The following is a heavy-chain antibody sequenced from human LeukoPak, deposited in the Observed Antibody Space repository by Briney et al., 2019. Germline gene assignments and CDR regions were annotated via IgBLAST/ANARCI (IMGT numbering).Heavy chain of an antibody. V-gene: IGHV4-30-2*05. CDR3: ARDAGGGYSYGYSDC. CDR1: GGSISSGGYY. Sequence: SQTLSLTCTVSGGSISSGGYYWSWIRQPPGKGLEWIGYIYHSGSTYYNPSLKSRVTISVDTSKNQFSLKLSSVTAADTAVYYCARDAGGGYSYGYSDCWGQGTLVTVSS. D-gene: IGHD5-18*01. CDR2: IYHSGST. J-gene: IGHJ4*02.